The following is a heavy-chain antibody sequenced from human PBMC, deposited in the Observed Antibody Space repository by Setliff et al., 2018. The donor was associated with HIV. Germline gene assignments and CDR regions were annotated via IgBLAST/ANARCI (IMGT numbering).Heavy chain of an antibody. D-gene: IGHD4-17*01. Sequence: SVKVSCKASGDTFSNSALTWVRQAPGQGLEWMGGSIPLFGTVKYAQKFQGKVTITTDELMTTAYMELSSLRSEDTAVYYCAKDPSVTVTTIWGQGTMVTVSS. CDR2: SIPLFGTV. CDR1: GDTFSNSA. J-gene: IGHJ3*02. CDR3: AKDPSVTVTTI. V-gene: IGHV1-69*05.